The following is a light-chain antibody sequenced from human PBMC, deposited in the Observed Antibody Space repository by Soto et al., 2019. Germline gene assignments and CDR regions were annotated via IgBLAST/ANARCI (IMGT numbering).Light chain of an antibody. CDR2: DVT. CDR1: SSDVGGYHY. J-gene: IGLJ3*02. V-gene: IGLV2-11*01. CDR3: SSYPSSSTLGV. Sequence: QSALTQPRSVSGSPGQSVTISCTGTSSDVGGYHYVSWYQHHPGKAPKLVIYDVTKRPSGVPHRFSGSKSDNTASLTISGLQAEDEADYYCSSYPSSSTLGVFGGGTKLTVL.